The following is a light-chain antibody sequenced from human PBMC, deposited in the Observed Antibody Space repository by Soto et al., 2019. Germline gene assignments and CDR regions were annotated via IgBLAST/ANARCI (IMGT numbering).Light chain of an antibody. Sequence: VLWMTQSPSLLSASTGDRVTITCRTSQGVSTYVAWYQQKPGKPPKPLIYAASTLHSGVPARFSGSGSGTDSTLTISGLQSEDFATYYCQQYYIFPLAFGGGTKVDIK. CDR2: AAS. V-gene: IGKV1D-8*01. CDR3: QQYYIFPLA. J-gene: IGKJ4*01. CDR1: QGVSTY.